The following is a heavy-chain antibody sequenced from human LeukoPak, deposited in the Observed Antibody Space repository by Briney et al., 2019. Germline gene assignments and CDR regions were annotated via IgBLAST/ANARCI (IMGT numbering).Heavy chain of an antibody. D-gene: IGHD2-21*02. J-gene: IGHJ4*02. CDR3: TRRGGDDYFDY. Sequence: GTSLRFSCAASGFPFSTYAMHWVRQAPGKGLEWMAVISYDGSDKYYADSVKGRFTISRDNSKNTLYLQMNSLRGEDTAVYYCTRRGGDDYFDYWGQGTLVTVSS. CDR1: GFPFSTYA. CDR2: ISYDGSDK. V-gene: IGHV3-30*04.